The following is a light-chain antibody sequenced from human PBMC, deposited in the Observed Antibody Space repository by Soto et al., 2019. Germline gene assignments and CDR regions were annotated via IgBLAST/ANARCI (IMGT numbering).Light chain of an antibody. CDR1: QTISSW. CDR3: QNYNSYSEA. J-gene: IGKJ1*01. CDR2: KAS. V-gene: IGKV1-5*03. Sequence: DIQMTQSPSTLSGSVGDRVTITCRASQTISSWLAWYQQKPGKAPKLLIYKASTLKSGVPSRFSGSGSGTEFTLTISSLQPDDFANYYCQNYNSYSEAFGQGTKVDSK.